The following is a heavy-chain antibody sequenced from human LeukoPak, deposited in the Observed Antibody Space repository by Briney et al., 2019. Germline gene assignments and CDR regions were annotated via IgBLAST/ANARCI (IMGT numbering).Heavy chain of an antibody. Sequence: GGSLRLSCSGSGFTFNIAWVSWVRQAPGKGLEWVGRIKAKTDGETTDYTAPVKGRFTISRDDSKNTVYLQMSSLQIDDTAVYYCLSAFGDWGQGTLVTVSS. CDR3: LSAFGD. V-gene: IGHV3-15*01. J-gene: IGHJ4*02. CDR2: IKAKTDGETT. CDR1: GFTFNIAW. D-gene: IGHD3-10*01.